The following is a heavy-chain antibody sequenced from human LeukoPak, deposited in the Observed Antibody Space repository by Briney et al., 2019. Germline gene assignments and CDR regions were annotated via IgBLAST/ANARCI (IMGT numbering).Heavy chain of an antibody. CDR2: IKSDGST. J-gene: IGHJ1*01. D-gene: IGHD3-22*01. Sequence: GGSLRLSCAASGFTFSSFWMHWVRQAPGKGVVWVSRIKSDGSTNYADSVKGRFTISRDNAKNTVSLQMNSLRVEDTGVYYCARAPSEIGGYYPEYFRHWGQGTLVTVSS. V-gene: IGHV3-74*01. CDR1: GFTFSSFW. CDR3: ARAPSEIGGYYPEYFRH.